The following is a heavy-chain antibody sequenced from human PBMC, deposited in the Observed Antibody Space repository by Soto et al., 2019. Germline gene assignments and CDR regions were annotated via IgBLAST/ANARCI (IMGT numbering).Heavy chain of an antibody. CDR3: ASFWPPHSYFDY. CDR1: GYTFTSYG. J-gene: IGHJ4*02. CDR2: ISAYNGNT. Sequence: ASVKVSFKASGYTFTSYGISWVRQAPGQGLEWMGWISAYNGNTNYAQKLQGRVTMTTDTSASTAYMELRSLRSDDTAVYYCASFWPPHSYFDYWGQGTLVTVSS. V-gene: IGHV1-18*01. D-gene: IGHD2-21*01.